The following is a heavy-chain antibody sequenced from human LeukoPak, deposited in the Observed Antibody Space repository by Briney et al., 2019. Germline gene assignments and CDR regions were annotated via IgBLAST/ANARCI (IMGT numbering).Heavy chain of an antibody. CDR2: ISYDGSNK. CDR1: GFAFSSYA. CDR3: ASPPLFSGSPNY. Sequence: GSLSLSCAASGFAFSSYAMHWVRPAPGKGLEWVAVISYDGSNKYYADSVKGRFTISRDNSKNTLYLQMNSLRAEDTAVYYCASPPLFSGSPNYWGQGTLVTVSS. V-gene: IGHV3-30-3*01. J-gene: IGHJ4*02. D-gene: IGHD1-26*01.